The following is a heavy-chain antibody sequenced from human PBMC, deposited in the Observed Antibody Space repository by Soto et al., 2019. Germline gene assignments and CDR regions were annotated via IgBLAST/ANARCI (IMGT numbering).Heavy chain of an antibody. CDR2: IYYTGST. V-gene: IGHV4-59*01. Sequence: SSETLSLTCTVSRGSINGYYCGWIRQPPWRGLEWIGYIYYTGSTSYNPSLESRVTISVDMSKHQFSLNLRSVTAADTAMYYCATDRGVSSVPTMEYSLAFRGQGTIVKVSS. J-gene: IGHJ3*01. D-gene: IGHD3-10*01. CDR3: ATDRGVSSVPTMEYSLAF. CDR1: RGSINGYY.